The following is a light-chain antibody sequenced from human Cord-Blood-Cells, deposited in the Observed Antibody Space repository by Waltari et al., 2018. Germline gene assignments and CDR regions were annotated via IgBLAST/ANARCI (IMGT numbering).Light chain of an antibody. Sequence: QSVLTQPPSASGTPGQRVTSPCSGSSANIGSNTGNWYQQLPGTAPKLLIYSNNPRPSGVPDRFSGSKSGTSASLAISGLQSEDEADYYCAAWDDSLNGWVFGGGTKLTVL. CDR3: AAWDDSLNGWV. CDR2: SNN. J-gene: IGLJ3*02. V-gene: IGLV1-44*01. CDR1: SANIGSNT.